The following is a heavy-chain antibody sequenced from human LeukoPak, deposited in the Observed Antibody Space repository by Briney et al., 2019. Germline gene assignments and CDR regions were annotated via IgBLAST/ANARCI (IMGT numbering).Heavy chain of an antibody. V-gene: IGHV3-20*04. D-gene: IGHD3-22*01. Sequence: GGSLRLSCAASGFTFSTYAMSWVRQAPGKGLEWVSGINWNGGSTGYADSVKGRFTISRDNAKNSLYLQMNSLRAEDTALYYCARSGRYYYDSSGYWTDAFDIWGQGTMVTVSS. CDR2: INWNGGST. J-gene: IGHJ3*02. CDR3: ARSGRYYYDSSGYWTDAFDI. CDR1: GFTFSTYA.